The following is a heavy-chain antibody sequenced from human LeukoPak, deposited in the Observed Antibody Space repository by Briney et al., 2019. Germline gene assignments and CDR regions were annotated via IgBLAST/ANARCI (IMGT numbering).Heavy chain of an antibody. Sequence: PSETLSLTCAVYSGSFGGYYWGWIRQPPGKGLEWIGTTYYSGSTYYNPSLTSRVTISVDTSKNQFSLKLSSVTAADTAVYYCARHKDYYYSYMDVWGKGTTVTISS. J-gene: IGHJ6*03. V-gene: IGHV4-39*01. CDR2: TYYSGST. CDR3: ARHKDYYYSYMDV. CDR1: SGSFGGYY.